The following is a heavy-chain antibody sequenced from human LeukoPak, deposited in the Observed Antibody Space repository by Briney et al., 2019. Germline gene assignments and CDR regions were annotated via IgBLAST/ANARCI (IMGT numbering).Heavy chain of an antibody. D-gene: IGHD6-13*01. V-gene: IGHV4-34*01. CDR3: ARVLAAAGYYYYYYMDV. J-gene: IGHJ6*03. CDR2: INHSGST. CDR1: GGSFSGYY. Sequence: SETLSLTCAVYGGSFSGYYWSWIRQPPGKGLEWIGEINHSGSTYYNPSLKSRVTISVDTSKNQFSLKLSSVTAADTAVYYCARVLAAAGYYYYYYMDVWGKGTTVTVSS.